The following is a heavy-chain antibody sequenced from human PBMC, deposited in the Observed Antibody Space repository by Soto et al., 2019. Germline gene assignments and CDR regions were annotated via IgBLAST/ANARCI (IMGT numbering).Heavy chain of an antibody. V-gene: IGHV3-23*01. Sequence: GGSIRLSCAASGITCSRDSMRWVRQSPGKMLEWVSLISDVXGSTYYADSVKCRFSISRDNTKKTLFLQMNSLRAEDTAVYYCAKERATTTAFDYGRQGALVTVSS. CDR1: GITCSRDS. CDR2: ISDVXGST. J-gene: IGHJ4*02. CDR3: AKERATTTAFDY. D-gene: IGHD4-17*01.